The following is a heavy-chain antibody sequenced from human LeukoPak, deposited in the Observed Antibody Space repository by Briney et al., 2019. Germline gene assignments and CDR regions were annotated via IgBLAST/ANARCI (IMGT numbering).Heavy chain of an antibody. Sequence: GGSLRLSCAASGFTFSSYTMNWVRQAPGKGLEWVSSISTSSSYIYYADSVKGRFTISRDNAKKSLYLQMNSLRAEDTAVYYCARSFYGHDPYYCYMDVWGKGTTVTVSS. J-gene: IGHJ6*03. V-gene: IGHV3-21*01. CDR2: ISTSSSYI. CDR3: ARSFYGHDPYYCYMDV. CDR1: GFTFSSYT. D-gene: IGHD2-2*01.